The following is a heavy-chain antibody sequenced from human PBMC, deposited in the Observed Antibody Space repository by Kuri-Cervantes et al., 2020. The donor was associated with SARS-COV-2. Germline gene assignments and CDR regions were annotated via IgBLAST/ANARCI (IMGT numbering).Heavy chain of an antibody. CDR1: GFTFSSYG. CDR2: ISSSSSYI. CDR3: ARALHTAMVKKLDY. J-gene: IGHJ4*02. V-gene: IGHV3-21*01. Sequence: GESLKISCAASGFTFSSYGMHWVRQAPGKGLEWVSSISSSSSYIYYADSVKGRFTISRDNAKNSLYLQMNSLRAEDTAVYYCARALHTAMVKKLDYWGQGTLVTVSS. D-gene: IGHD5-18*01.